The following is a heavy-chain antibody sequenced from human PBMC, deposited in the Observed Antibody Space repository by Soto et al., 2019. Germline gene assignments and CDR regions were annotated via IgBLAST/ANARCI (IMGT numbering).Heavy chain of an antibody. Sequence: LRLSCAASGFTFSSYGMHWVRQAPGKGLEWVAVISYDGSNKYYADSVKGRFTISRDNSKNTLYLQMNSLRAEDTAVYYCAKSLRGGAAGTRRGVDYWGQGTLVTVSS. CDR1: GFTFSSYG. V-gene: IGHV3-30*18. CDR2: ISYDGSNK. D-gene: IGHD6-13*01. CDR3: AKSLRGGAAGTRRGVDY. J-gene: IGHJ4*02.